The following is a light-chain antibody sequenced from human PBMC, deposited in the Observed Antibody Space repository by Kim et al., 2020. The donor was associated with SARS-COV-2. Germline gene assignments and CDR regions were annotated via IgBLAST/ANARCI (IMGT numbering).Light chain of an antibody. CDR1: SNIRGNEG. CDR3: STWNNSLSAWV. V-gene: IGLV10-54*02. J-gene: IGLJ3*02. CDR2: RNN. Sequence: HTAPVTRTGKSNIRGNEGAAWLQQHHGHPPKLLSYRNNNRPTGISDRFSASRSRNTASLTITGLQPEDEADYYCSTWNNSLSAWVFGGGTQLTVL.